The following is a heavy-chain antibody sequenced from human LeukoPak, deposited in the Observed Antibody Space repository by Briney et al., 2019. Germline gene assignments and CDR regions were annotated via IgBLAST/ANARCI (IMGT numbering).Heavy chain of an antibody. V-gene: IGHV3-21*01. CDR1: GLTFSSYA. CDR3: ARDRPMVSANDAFDI. D-gene: IGHD3-10*01. Sequence: PGGSLRLSCAASGLTFSSYAMSWVRQAPGKGLEWVSSISSSSSYIYYADSVKGRFTISRDNAKNSLYLQMNSLRAEDTAVYYCARDRPMVSANDAFDIWGQGTMVTVSS. CDR2: ISSSSSYI. J-gene: IGHJ3*02.